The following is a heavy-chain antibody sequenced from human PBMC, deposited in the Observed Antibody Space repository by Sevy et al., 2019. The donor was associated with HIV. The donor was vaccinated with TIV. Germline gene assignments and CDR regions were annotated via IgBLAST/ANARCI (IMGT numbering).Heavy chain of an antibody. CDR3: ARVVMSSSWPCFDY. Sequence: ASVKVSCKASGYTFTTYANTWVRQAPGEGLEWMGWISVNNGNRNYAQKVQDRVTMTTDTSTNTAYMELRSLRSDDTAMYYCARVVMSSSWPCFDYWGQGTLVTVSS. D-gene: IGHD6-13*01. CDR1: GYTFTTYA. J-gene: IGHJ4*02. CDR2: ISVNNGNR. V-gene: IGHV1-18*01.